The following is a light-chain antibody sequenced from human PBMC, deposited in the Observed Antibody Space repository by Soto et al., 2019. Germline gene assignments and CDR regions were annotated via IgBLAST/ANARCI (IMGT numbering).Light chain of an antibody. CDR1: GSNIGAGYD. CDR2: GTS. J-gene: IGLJ3*02. CDR3: QSYDSSLSGSV. Sequence: QSVLTQPPSVSGAPGQRVTILCTGSGSNIGAGYDVHWYQQLPGTAPKLLIYGTSNRPSGVPDRFSGSKSGTSASLAITGLQAEDEADYYGQSYDSSLSGSVFGGGTKHTVL. V-gene: IGLV1-40*01.